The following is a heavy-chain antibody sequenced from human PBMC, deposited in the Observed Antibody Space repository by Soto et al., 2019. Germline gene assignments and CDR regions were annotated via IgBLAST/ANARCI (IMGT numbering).Heavy chain of an antibody. J-gene: IGHJ6*03. V-gene: IGHV5-51*01. CDR1: GYGFTSYW. D-gene: IGHD3-10*01. CDR3: ARGPRGSLRYYYYYYMDV. Sequence: GESLKISCKGSGYGFTSYWIGWVRQMPGKGLEWMGIIYPGDSDTRYSPSFQGQVTISADKSISTAYLQWSSLKASDTAMYYCARGPRGSLRYYYYYYMDVWGKGTTVTVSS. CDR2: IYPGDSDT.